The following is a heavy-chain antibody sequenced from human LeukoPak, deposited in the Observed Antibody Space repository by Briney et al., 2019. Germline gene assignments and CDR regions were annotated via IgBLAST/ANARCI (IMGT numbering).Heavy chain of an antibody. J-gene: IGHJ6*02. CDR3: ARARIVVVPAAKYYYYYYGMDV. Sequence: PSETLSLTCTVSGGSISSSSYYWGWIRQSPRKGQEWIGSLDYSGSTYYNPSLKSRVTISVDTSKNQFSLKLSSVTAADTAVYYCARARIVVVPAAKYYYYYYGMDVWGQGTTVTVSS. V-gene: IGHV4-39*07. CDR2: LDYSGST. D-gene: IGHD2-2*01. CDR1: GGSISSSSYY.